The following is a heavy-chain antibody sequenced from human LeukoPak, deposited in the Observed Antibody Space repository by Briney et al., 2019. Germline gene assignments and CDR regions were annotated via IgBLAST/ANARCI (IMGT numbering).Heavy chain of an antibody. V-gene: IGHV4-31*03. Sequence: PSQTLSLTCSVAGGSISSGDYYWSWIRQHPGKGLEWIGYIYYSGSTYYNPSLKSRVTISVDTSKNQFSLKLSSVTAADTAVYYCARELRGYGASDYWGQGTLVTVSS. D-gene: IGHD3-22*01. CDR1: GGSISSGDYY. J-gene: IGHJ4*02. CDR3: ARELRGYGASDY. CDR2: IYYSGST.